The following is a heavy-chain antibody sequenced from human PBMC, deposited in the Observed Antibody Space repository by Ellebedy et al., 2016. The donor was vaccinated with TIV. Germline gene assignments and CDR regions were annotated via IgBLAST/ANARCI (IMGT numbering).Heavy chain of an antibody. CDR1: GGSFSGYY. CDR3: ARTRITMVRGARYGMDV. J-gene: IGHJ6*02. D-gene: IGHD3-10*01. V-gene: IGHV4-34*01. CDR2: INHSGST. Sequence: SETLSLXXAVYGGSFSGYYWSWIRQPPGKGLEWIGEINHSGSTNYNPSLKSRVTISVDTSKNQFSLKLSSVTAADTAVYYCARTRITMVRGARYGMDVWGQGTTVTVSS.